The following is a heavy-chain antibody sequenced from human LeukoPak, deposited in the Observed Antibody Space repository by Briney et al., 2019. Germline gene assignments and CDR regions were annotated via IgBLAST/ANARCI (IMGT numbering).Heavy chain of an antibody. Sequence: GGSLRLSCSASGFTFSSYAMHWVRQAPGKGLEYVSAISSNGGSTYCADSVKGRFTISRDNSKNTLYLQMSSLRAEDTAVYYCVKDCLPYYYDSSGYDWGAFDIWGQGTMVTISS. CDR3: VKDCLPYYYDSSGYDWGAFDI. D-gene: IGHD3-22*01. V-gene: IGHV3-64D*09. CDR1: GFTFSSYA. J-gene: IGHJ3*02. CDR2: ISSNGGST.